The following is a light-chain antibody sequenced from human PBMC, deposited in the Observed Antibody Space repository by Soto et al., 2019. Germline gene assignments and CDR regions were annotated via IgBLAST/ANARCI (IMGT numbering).Light chain of an antibody. CDR2: WAS. Sequence: DIVLTQSPDSLTASLGERATIDCKSSQSVLSSSDNKNYLAWFQQKPGQPPELLIYWASTRKSGVPDRFSGSGSGPHFTLTISSLQAEDVAVYYCQQYYSGPITFGQGRRLEIK. V-gene: IGKV4-1*01. J-gene: IGKJ5*01. CDR3: QQYYSGPIT. CDR1: QSVLSSSDNKNY.